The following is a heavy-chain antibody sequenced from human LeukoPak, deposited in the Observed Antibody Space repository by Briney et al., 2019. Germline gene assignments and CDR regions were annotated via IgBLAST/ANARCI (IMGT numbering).Heavy chain of an antibody. J-gene: IGHJ6*04. V-gene: IGHV1-69*01. CDR2: IIPIFGTA. CDR3: ARCNSSYYDILTGYDYYYYGMDV. CDR1: GGTFTSYA. D-gene: IGHD3-9*01. Sequence: SVKVSCKASGGTFTSYAISWVRQAPGQGLEGMGGIIPIFGTANYAQKFQGRVTITADESTSTAYMELSSLRSEDTAVYYCARCNSSYYDILTGYDYYYYGMDVWGKGTTVTVSS.